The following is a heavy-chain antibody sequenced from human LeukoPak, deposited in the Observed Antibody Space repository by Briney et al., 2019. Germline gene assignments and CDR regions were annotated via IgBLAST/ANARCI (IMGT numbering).Heavy chain of an antibody. CDR1: GYTFTGYY. CDR3: ARENYYDSSGYYSSAGTDY. V-gene: IGHV1-18*04. CDR2: ISAYNGNT. J-gene: IGHJ4*02. Sequence: ASVKVSCKASGYTFTGYYMHWVRQAPGQGLEWMGWISAYNGNTNYAQKLQGRVTMTTDTSTSTAYMELRSLRSDDAAVYYCARENYYDSSGYYSSAGTDYWGQGTLVTVSS. D-gene: IGHD3-22*01.